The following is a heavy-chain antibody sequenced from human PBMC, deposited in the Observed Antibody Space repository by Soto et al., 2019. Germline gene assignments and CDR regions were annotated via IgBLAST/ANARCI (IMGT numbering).Heavy chain of an antibody. CDR3: ATTSGDYYRVYFDY. V-gene: IGHV1-2*02. D-gene: IGHD4-17*01. J-gene: IGHJ4*02. Sequence: ASVKVSCKASGYTFTGYYMHWVRQAPGQGLEWIGWINPNSGGTNYAQKFQGRVTMTRDTSTSTAYMELSRLRSDDTAVYYCATTSGDYYRVYFDYWGQGSLVTVSS. CDR2: INPNSGGT. CDR1: GYTFTGYY.